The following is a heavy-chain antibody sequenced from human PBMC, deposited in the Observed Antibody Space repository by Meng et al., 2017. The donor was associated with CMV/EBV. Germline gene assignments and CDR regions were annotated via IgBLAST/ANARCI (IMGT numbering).Heavy chain of an antibody. CDR3: ARIAAAGRFDY. V-gene: IGHV2-5*02. D-gene: IGHD6-13*01. J-gene: IGHJ4*02. Sequence: QIHLQASGPPLVQPPQTLPLTCTFSGFSLSTSGVGVGWIRTPPGKALEWLAIIYLDDDKRYSPSLKSRLTITKDTSKNQVVLTMTNMDPVDTATYYCARIAAAGRFDYWGQGTLVTVSS. CDR1: GFSLSTSGVG. CDR2: IYLDDDK.